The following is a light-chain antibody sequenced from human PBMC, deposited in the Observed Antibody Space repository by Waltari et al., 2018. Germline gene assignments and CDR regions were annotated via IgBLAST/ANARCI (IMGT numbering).Light chain of an antibody. CDR2: QAF. V-gene: IGKV1-5*03. Sequence: DIQMTQSPSTLPASVGDRVTITCRASQRISSWLAWYQQKPGKAPKLLIYQAFTLVSGVPSRFSGSGSGTEFTLTINSLQPDDFATYYCQQYNTYSRTFGQGTKVEIK. CDR3: QQYNTYSRT. CDR1: QRISSW. J-gene: IGKJ1*01.